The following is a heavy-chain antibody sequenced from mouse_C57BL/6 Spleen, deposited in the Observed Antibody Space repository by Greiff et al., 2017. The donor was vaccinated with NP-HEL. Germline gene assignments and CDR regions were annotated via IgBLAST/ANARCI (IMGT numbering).Heavy chain of an antibody. CDR2: IYPGSGNT. CDR3: ARSGMVTDYYAMDY. Sequence: VQLQQSGAELVRPGASVKLSCKASGYTFTDYYINWVKQRPGQGLEWIARIYPGSGNTYYNEKFKGKATLTAEKSSSTAYMQLSSLTSEDSAVYFCARSGMVTDYYAMDYWGQGTSVTVSS. D-gene: IGHD2-3*01. J-gene: IGHJ4*01. V-gene: IGHV1-76*01. CDR1: GYTFTDYY.